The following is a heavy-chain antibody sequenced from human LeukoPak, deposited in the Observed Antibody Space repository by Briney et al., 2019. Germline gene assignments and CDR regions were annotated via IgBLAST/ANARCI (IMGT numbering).Heavy chain of an antibody. CDR2: FDPEDGET. CDR1: GYTLTELS. D-gene: IGHD6-19*01. V-gene: IGHV1-24*01. CDR3: ATPPYSSGWSPYYYFDY. J-gene: IGHJ4*02. Sequence: ASVKVSCKVSGYTLTELSMHWVRQAPGKGLEWMGGFDPEDGETIYAQKFQGRVTMTEDTSTDTAYMELSSLRSEDTAVYYCATPPYSSGWSPYYYFDYWGQGTPVTVSS.